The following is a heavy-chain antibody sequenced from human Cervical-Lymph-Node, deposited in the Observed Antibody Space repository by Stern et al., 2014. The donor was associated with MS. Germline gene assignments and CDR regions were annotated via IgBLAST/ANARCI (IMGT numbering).Heavy chain of an antibody. J-gene: IGHJ3*01. CDR1: GFTFSAFP. D-gene: IGHD1-26*01. CDR2: ISFDGSDG. Sequence: DQLVESGGGVVQPGRSLRLSCAASGFTFSAFPIHWVRQAPGKGLEWVAVISFDGSDGDYPDSVKGRFTISRDNSKNVLYLQMSSLRPEDTAMYYCARGDSGSYYFGLWGQGTKVTVSS. V-gene: IGHV3-30*15. CDR3: ARGDSGSYYFGL.